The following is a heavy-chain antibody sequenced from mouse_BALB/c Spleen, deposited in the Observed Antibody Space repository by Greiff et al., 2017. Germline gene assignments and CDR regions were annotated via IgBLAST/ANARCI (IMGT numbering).Heavy chain of an antibody. D-gene: IGHD2-1*01. CDR1: CDSFTSGY. Sequence: EVKLMESGPSLVKPSQTLSLTCPVFCDSFTSGYWNWIRKFPGNKLEYMGYISYSGSTYYNPSLKSRISITRDTSKNQYYRQLNSVTTEDTATCYYAGGNNDFDDWGQGTTLTVSS. V-gene: IGHV3-8*02. J-gene: IGHJ2*01. CDR3: AGGNNDFDD. CDR2: ISYSGST.